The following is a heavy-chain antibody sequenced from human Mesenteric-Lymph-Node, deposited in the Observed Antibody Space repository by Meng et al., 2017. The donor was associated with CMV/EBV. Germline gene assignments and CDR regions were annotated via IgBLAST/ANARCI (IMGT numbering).Heavy chain of an antibody. Sequence: SVSSGSYYWSWMRQPPGKGLEWIGYIYYSGSTNYNPSLKSRVTISVDTSKNQFSLKLSSVTAADTAVYYCARELHYYGSGSYHFDYWGQGTLVTVSS. J-gene: IGHJ4*02. CDR1: SVSSGSYY. CDR3: ARELHYYGSGSYHFDY. V-gene: IGHV4-61*01. CDR2: IYYSGST. D-gene: IGHD3-10*01.